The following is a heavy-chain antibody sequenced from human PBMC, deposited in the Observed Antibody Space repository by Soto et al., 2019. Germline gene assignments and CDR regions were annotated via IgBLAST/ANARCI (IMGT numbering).Heavy chain of an antibody. J-gene: IGHJ4*02. V-gene: IGHV4-59*08. D-gene: IGHD3-10*01. CDR3: ASMGYHYGSGSYPLDY. CDR1: GGSISSYY. Sequence: QVQLQESGPGLVKPSETLSLTCTVSGGSISSYYWTWIRQPPGKGLEWIGFIYNSGSTHYNPSLRMPVTISVDTSKNQFSLKLRSVTAADTAVYYCASMGYHYGSGSYPLDYWGQGTLVTVSS. CDR2: IYNSGST.